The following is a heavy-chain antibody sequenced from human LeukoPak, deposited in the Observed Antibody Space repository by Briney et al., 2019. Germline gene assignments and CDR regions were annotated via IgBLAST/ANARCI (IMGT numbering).Heavy chain of an antibody. CDR3: ARSRSTGYPYYFEY. CDR2: MNPNSGST. Sequence: ASVKVSCKASGYTFTSYDINWVRPATGQGLEWMGWMNPNSGSTGYAQKFQGRVTITRNTSISTAYMELSGLRSEDTAVYYCARSRSTGYPYYFEYWGQGTLVTVSS. D-gene: IGHD5-12*01. V-gene: IGHV1-8*03. CDR1: GYTFTSYD. J-gene: IGHJ4*02.